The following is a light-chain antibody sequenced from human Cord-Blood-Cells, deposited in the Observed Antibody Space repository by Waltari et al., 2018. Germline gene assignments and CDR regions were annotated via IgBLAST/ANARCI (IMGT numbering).Light chain of an antibody. Sequence: QSVLTQPPSASGTPGQRVTISCSGSSSNIGSNTVNWYQQLPGTAPKPLIYRNNQRPSGVPDRFSGSESGTSASLAISGLQAEDEADYYWAAWEDSLNGPVFGTGTKVTVL. CDR1: SSNIGSNT. CDR2: RNN. V-gene: IGLV1-44*01. CDR3: AAWEDSLNGPV. J-gene: IGLJ1*01.